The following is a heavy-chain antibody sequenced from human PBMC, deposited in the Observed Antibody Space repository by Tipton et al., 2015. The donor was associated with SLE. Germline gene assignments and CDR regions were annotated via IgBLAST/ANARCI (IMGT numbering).Heavy chain of an antibody. J-gene: IGHJ6*03. Sequence: GEALDSYSYYWGWIRQPPGKGLEWIGSIYYSGSTYYNPSLKSRVTISVDTSKNQFSLKLSSVTAADTAVYYCARDKVVPAAKHYMDVWGKGTTVTVSS. V-gene: IGHV4-39*07. CDR3: ARDKVVPAAKHYMDV. CDR1: GEALDSYSYY. D-gene: IGHD2-2*01. CDR2: IYYSGST.